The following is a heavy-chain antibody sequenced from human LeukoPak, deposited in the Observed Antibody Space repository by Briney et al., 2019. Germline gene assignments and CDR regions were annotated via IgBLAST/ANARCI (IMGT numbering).Heavy chain of an antibody. V-gene: IGHV1-2*02. CDR2: LNPNSGDT. J-gene: IGHJ4*02. Sequence: ASVKVSCKASGYSFTCYYIHWVRQGPGQGLQWMGWLNPNSGDTNYAQDFQGRVTMTRDTSINTAYMELTRLGSDDTAIYYCARAVANIDFWGQGTLVTVSS. CDR3: ARAVANIDF. D-gene: IGHD6-19*01. CDR1: GYSFTCYY.